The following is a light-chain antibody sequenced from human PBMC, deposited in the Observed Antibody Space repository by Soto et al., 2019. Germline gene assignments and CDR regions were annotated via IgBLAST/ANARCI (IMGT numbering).Light chain of an antibody. V-gene: IGKV1-5*03. CDR1: QSIDSW. Sequence: DIQMTQSPSTLSASVGDSVTITCRASQSIDSWLAWYQQRPGKAPTLLIYKASNLESGVPSRFSGSGSGTEFTLTISSLQPDDFATYYCQQYNGYSRYTFGQGTKLEIK. J-gene: IGKJ2*01. CDR2: KAS. CDR3: QQYNGYSRYT.